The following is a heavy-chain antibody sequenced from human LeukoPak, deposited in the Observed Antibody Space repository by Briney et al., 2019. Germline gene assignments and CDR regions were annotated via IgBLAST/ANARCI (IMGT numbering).Heavy chain of an antibody. J-gene: IGHJ4*02. CDR2: INPNSGGT. CDR1: GYTFTGYY. D-gene: IGHD6-6*01. Sequence: ASVKVSCKASGYTFTGYYMHWVRQGPGQGLEWMGWINPNSGGTNYAQKFQGRVTVTADKSTSTAYMELSSLRSEDTAVYYCARDPTRGSSSAFDYWGQGTLVTVSS. V-gene: IGHV1-2*02. CDR3: ARDPTRGSSSAFDY.